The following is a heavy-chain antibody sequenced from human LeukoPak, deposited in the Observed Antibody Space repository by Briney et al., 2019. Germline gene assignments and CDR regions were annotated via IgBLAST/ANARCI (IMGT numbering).Heavy chain of an antibody. CDR2: INSDGSST. V-gene: IGHV3-74*01. CDR1: GFTFSSYW. D-gene: IGHD6-19*01. J-gene: IGHJ6*02. CDR3: AKWAAEAGTYYYYGMDV. Sequence: GGSLRLSCAASGFTFSSYWMHWVRQAPGKGLVWVSRINSDGSSTSYADSVKGRFTISRDNAKNTLYLQMNSLRAEDTAVYYCAKWAAEAGTYYYYGMDVWGQGTTVTVSS.